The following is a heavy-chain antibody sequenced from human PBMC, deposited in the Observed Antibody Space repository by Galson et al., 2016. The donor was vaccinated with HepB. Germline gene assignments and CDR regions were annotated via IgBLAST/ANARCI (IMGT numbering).Heavy chain of an antibody. CDR1: GYTFTSYA. CDR3: ARADYDILTGYYYFDY. V-gene: IGHV1-3*01. J-gene: IGHJ4*02. D-gene: IGHD3-9*01. CDR2: INAGNGDT. Sequence: SVKVSCKASGYTFTSYAIHWVRQAPGQRLEWMGWINAGNGDTEYSQKFQGRVTITRDTSASTAYMELSSLRSEDTAVYYCARADYDILTGYYYFDYWSQGSLVTLSS.